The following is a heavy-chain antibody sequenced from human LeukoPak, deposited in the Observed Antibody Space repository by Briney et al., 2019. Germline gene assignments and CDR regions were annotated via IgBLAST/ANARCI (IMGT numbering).Heavy chain of an antibody. CDR1: GFTFSSYW. D-gene: IGHD1-26*01. V-gene: IGHV3-74*01. Sequence: PGGSLRLSCAASGFTFSSYWMHWVRQAPGKGLVWVSRINSDGSSTNYADSVKGRFTISRDNAENTLYLQMNSLRAEDTAVYYCARLGDYYNAHRFDPWGQGTLVTVSS. J-gene: IGHJ5*02. CDR2: INSDGSST. CDR3: ARLGDYYNAHRFDP.